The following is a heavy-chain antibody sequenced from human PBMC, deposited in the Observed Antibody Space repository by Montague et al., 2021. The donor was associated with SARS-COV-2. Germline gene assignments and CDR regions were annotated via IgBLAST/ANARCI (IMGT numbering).Heavy chain of an antibody. CDR2: IYTTGKT. J-gene: IGHJ3*02. CDR3: ARWGLNNAFDI. Sequence: SETLSLTCSRLGYWNRGGDHFSTWLRPPPGTRLYWVWSIYTTGKTYYHPSLKSRVTISIDTSKNHFSLRLSSVTAADSAVFYCARWGLNNAFDIWGLGTMITVSS. V-gene: IGHV4-39*02. CDR1: GYWNRGGDHF. D-gene: IGHD1/OR15-1a*01.